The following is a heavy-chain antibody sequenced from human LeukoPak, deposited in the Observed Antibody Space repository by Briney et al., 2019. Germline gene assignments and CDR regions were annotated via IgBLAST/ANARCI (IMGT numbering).Heavy chain of an antibody. CDR2: INSDGSSI. V-gene: IGHV3-74*01. CDR1: GFTFSSYW. Sequence: GGSLRLSCAASGFTFSSYWMHWVRQAPGKGLVWVSRINSDGSSISYADSVKGRFTISRDNAKNTLSLQMNSLRAEDTAAYYCAREGGDGYPFDYWGQGTLVTVSS. D-gene: IGHD5-24*01. J-gene: IGHJ4*02. CDR3: AREGGDGYPFDY.